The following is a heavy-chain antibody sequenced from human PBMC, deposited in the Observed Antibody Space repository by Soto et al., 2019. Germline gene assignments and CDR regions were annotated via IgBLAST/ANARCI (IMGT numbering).Heavy chain of an antibody. D-gene: IGHD2-15*01. CDR2: ISSSSSTI. CDR1: GFTFSSYS. CDR3: ARGLPDIVVVVAATHERMSWFDP. Sequence: EVQLVESGGGLVQPGGSLRLSCAASGFTFSSYSMNWVRQAPGKGLEWVSYISSSSSTIYYADSVKGRFTISRDNAKNSLYLQMNSLRAEDTAVYYCARGLPDIVVVVAATHERMSWFDPWGQGTLVTVSS. J-gene: IGHJ5*02. V-gene: IGHV3-48*01.